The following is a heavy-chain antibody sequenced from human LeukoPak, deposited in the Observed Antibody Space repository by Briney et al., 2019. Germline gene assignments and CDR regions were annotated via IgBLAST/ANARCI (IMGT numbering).Heavy chain of an antibody. D-gene: IGHD2-2*01. CDR1: GYTFTSYY. V-gene: IGHV1-46*01. CDR2: INPSGGGT. CDR3: ARVAMIVVVPAVPYGMDV. Sequence: ASVKVSCKASGYTFTSYYMHWVRQAPGQGLEWMGIINPSGGGTSYAQKFQGRVTMTRDTSTSTVYMELSSLRSEDTAVYYCARVAMIVVVPAVPYGMDVWGQGTTVTVSS. J-gene: IGHJ6*02.